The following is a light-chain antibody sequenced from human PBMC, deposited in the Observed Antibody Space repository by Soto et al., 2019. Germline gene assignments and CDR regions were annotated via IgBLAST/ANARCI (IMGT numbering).Light chain of an antibody. CDR1: SRGYNF. CDR2: EDS. V-gene: IGLV2-14*02. CDR3: SSYTSSSTL. J-gene: IGLJ1*01. Sequence: QSALTQPASVSGAPGQLITISCTGTSRGYNFVSWYQQHPGKAPKLLIYEDSKRPSGVSNRFSGSKSGNTASLTISGLQAEDEADYYCSSYTSSSTLFGTGTKVTVL.